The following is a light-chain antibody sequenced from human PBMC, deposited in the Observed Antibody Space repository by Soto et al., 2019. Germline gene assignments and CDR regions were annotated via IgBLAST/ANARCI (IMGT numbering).Light chain of an antibody. CDR1: SSDVGGYNY. CDR3: SSYAGGNNV. V-gene: IGLV2-8*01. CDR2: EFN. J-gene: IGLJ1*01. Sequence: QSALTQPPSASGSPGQTVTISCTGTSSDVGGYNYVSWYQQHPGKVPKLMVYEFNKRPSGVPDRFSGSKSGNTASLTVSGLQAEEEADYYCSSYAGGNNVFGTGTKLTVL.